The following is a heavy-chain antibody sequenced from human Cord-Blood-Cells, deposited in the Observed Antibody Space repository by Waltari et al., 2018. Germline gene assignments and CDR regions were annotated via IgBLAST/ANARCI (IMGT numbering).Heavy chain of an antibody. J-gene: IGHJ4*02. V-gene: IGHV1-69*02. D-gene: IGHD2-15*01. Sequence: QVQLVHSGAEVKKPGSSVKVSCKASGGTFSSYTISWVRQAPGQGLEWMGRIIPILGIANYAQKFQGRVTITADKSTSTAYMELSSLRSEDTAVYYCASPRYCSGGSCYYFDYWGQGTLVTVSS. CDR2: IIPILGIA. CDR3: ASPRYCSGGSCYYFDY. CDR1: GGTFSSYT.